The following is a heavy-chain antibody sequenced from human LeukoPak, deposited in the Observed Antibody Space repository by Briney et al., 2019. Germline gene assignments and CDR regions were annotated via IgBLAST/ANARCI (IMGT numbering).Heavy chain of an antibody. CDR3: ARHTGGSWYYYYYYMDV. V-gene: IGHV4-34*01. Sequence: SETLSLTCAVYGGSFSGYYWSWIRQPPGKGLEWIGEISHRGRTYYNLSLKSRVTISVDTSKNQFSLKLSSVTAADTAVYYCARHTGGSWYYYYYYMDVWGKGTTVTISS. D-gene: IGHD6-13*01. CDR1: GGSFSGYY. J-gene: IGHJ6*03. CDR2: ISHRGRT.